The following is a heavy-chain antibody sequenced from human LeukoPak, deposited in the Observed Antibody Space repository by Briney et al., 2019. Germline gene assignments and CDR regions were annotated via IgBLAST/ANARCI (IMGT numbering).Heavy chain of an antibody. CDR1: GFTFSSYA. CDR3: AKGVATIRRFDY. Sequence: GGSLRLSCAASGFTFSSYAMNWVRQAPGKGLEWVSAISGTGGSTYYADSVKGRFTLSRDNSKNTLYLQMNSLRAEDTAVYYCAKGVATIRRFDYWGQGTLVTVSS. CDR2: ISGTGGST. V-gene: IGHV3-23*01. J-gene: IGHJ4*02. D-gene: IGHD5-24*01.